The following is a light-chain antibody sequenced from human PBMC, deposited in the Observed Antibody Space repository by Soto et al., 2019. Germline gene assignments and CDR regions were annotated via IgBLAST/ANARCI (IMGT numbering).Light chain of an antibody. V-gene: IGKV4-1*01. J-gene: IGKJ2*01. CDR3: KKYLPGRKYT. CDR2: WAS. CDR1: QSVLYPSNTKNY. Sequence: DIVMTQSPDSLPVSLGERITINCKSSQSVLYPSNTKNYLAWYQHKPGQPPKMVIYWASTRASGVPDRFSGRGSGKDFPRAFSSLQPEDGQVYYWKKYLPGRKYTFGQGTGLEMK.